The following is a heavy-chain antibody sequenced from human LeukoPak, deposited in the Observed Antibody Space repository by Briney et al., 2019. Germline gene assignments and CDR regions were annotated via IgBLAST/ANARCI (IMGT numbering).Heavy chain of an antibody. V-gene: IGHV4-34*01. D-gene: IGHD2-15*01. Sequence: PSETLSLTCAVYGGSFSGYYWSWIRHPPGKGLEWIGEINHSGSTNYNPSLKSRVTISVDTSKNQFSLKLSSVTAADTAVYYCARAPSTRRISHGLYFDYWGQGTLVTVSS. CDR1: GGSFSGYY. CDR3: ARAPSTRRISHGLYFDY. J-gene: IGHJ4*02. CDR2: INHSGST.